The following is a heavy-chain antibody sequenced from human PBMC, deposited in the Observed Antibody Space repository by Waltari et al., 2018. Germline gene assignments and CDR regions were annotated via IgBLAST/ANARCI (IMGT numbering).Heavy chain of an antibody. CDR3: ARHEGGGLNAL. CDR1: GGSITSYY. CDR2: IYYTGNT. Sequence: QVQLQESGPGLVKPSETLSLTCTVPGGSITSYYWTWFRQPPGKGLEWIGYIYYTGNTNYSPSLKSRVTMAVDTSKDQLSLKVTSGTAADTAMYYCARHEGGGLNALWGQGTLVTVSS. D-gene: IGHD3-16*01. V-gene: IGHV4-59*08. J-gene: IGHJ4*02.